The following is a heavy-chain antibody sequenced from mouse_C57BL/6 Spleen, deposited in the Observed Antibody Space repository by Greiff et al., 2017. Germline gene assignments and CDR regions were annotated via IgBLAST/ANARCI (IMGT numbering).Heavy chain of an antibody. CDR1: GYAFSSSW. CDR3: AGVSGSSY. V-gene: IGHV1-82*01. Sequence: VQLQQSGPELVKPGASVKISCKASGYAFSSSWMNWVKQRPGKGLEWIGRIYPGDGDTNYNGKFKGKATLTADKSSSTAYMQLSSLTSEDSAVYFCAGVSGSSYWGQGTLVTVSA. D-gene: IGHD3-2*02. CDR2: IYPGDGDT. J-gene: IGHJ3*01.